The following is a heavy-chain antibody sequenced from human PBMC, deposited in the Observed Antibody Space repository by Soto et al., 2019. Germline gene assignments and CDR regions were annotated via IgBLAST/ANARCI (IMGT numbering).Heavy chain of an antibody. Sequence: SVKVSCKASGGTFSSYAISWVRQAPGQGLEWMGGIIPIFGTANYAQKFQGRVTITADESTSTAYMELSSLRSEDTAVYYCARVDGCSSTSCYTASYYYYYGMDVWGQGTTVTVSS. CDR3: ARVDGCSSTSCYTASYYYYYGMDV. V-gene: IGHV1-69*13. CDR1: GGTFSSYA. J-gene: IGHJ6*02. CDR2: IIPIFGTA. D-gene: IGHD2-2*02.